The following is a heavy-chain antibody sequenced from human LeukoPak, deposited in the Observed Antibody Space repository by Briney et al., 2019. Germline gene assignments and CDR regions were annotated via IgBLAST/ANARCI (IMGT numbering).Heavy chain of an antibody. CDR3: ARGGSCYYGSGSHNWFDP. V-gene: IGHV4-34*01. CDR2: INHSGST. D-gene: IGHD3-10*01. Sequence: PSETLSLTCAVSGGSFSGYYWSWIRQPPGKGLEWIGEINHSGSTNYNPSRKSRVTISVGTSKNQYSLKLSSVTAADTAVYYCARGGSCYYGSGSHNWFDPWGQGTLVTVSS. CDR1: GGSFSGYY. J-gene: IGHJ5*02.